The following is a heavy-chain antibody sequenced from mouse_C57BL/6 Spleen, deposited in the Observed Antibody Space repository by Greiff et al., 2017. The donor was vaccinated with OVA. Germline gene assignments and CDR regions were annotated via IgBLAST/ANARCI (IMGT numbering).Heavy chain of an antibody. D-gene: IGHD2-4*01. V-gene: IGHV5-4*01. CDR1: GFSFSSYA. Sequence: EVQVVESGGGLVKPGGSLTLSCAASGFSFSSYAMSWVRQTPEKRLEWVATISDGGSYTYYPDNVRGRFNISRDNVENKLYLQMSDLKSEDTAVYYRARMDYDGAWFAYWGQGTLVTVSA. J-gene: IGHJ3*01. CDR3: ARMDYDGAWFAY. CDR2: ISDGGSYT.